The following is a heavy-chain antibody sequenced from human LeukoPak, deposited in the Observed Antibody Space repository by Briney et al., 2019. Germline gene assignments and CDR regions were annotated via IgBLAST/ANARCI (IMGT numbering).Heavy chain of an antibody. CDR3: ARESVVVGSSHYLDF. CDR2: IYSSGTA. J-gene: IGHJ4*01. V-gene: IGHV4-59*01. Sequence: QVQLQESGPGLLKPSETLSVTCTVSGGSLSNYYCTWIRPPPGKGLECVWSIYSSGTANYTPSIKSRVRISHDSSKNQFSLRMNSVTAADTAIYYCARESVVVGSSHYLDFWGHGTLVTVSS. D-gene: IGHD2-15*01. CDR1: GGSLSNYY.